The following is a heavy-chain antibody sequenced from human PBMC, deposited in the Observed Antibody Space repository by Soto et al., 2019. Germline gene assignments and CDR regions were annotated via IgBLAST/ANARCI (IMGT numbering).Heavy chain of an antibody. D-gene: IGHD6-25*01. J-gene: IGHJ6*02. Sequence: GGSLRLSCAASGFTFSSYAMSWVRQAPGKGLEWVSAISGSGVSTYYGDSVKGRCTISRDNSKNTLYLQMNSLRADDTGVNDCANGGSDYYYGRDVWGQGTTVTVSS. CDR3: ANGGSDYYYGRDV. V-gene: IGHV3-23*01. CDR2: ISGSGVST. CDR1: GFTFSSYA.